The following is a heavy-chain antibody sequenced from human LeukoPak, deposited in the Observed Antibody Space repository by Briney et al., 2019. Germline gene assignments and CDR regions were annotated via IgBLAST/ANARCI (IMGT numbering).Heavy chain of an antibody. Sequence: GRSLRLSCAASGFTFSSYAMHWVRQAPGKGLEWVAVISYDGSNKYYADSVKGRFTISRDNSKNTLYLQMNSLRAEDTAVYYCARGADIVVVVAAFGAVGGVDYFDYWGQGTLVTVSS. CDR2: ISYDGSNK. D-gene: IGHD2-15*01. CDR3: ARGADIVVVVAAFGAVGGVDYFDY. V-gene: IGHV3-30-3*01. J-gene: IGHJ4*02. CDR1: GFTFSSYA.